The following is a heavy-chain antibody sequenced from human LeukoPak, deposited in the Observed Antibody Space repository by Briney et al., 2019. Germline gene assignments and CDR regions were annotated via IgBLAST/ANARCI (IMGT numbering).Heavy chain of an antibody. J-gene: IGHJ4*02. CDR2: IYHSGST. Sequence: SETLSLTCTVSGYSISSGYYWGWIRQPPGKGLEWIGSIYHSGSTYYNPSLKSRVTISVDTSKNQFSLKLSSVTAADTAVYYCAAYCGGDCHSDTNFDYWGQGTLVTVSS. CDR3: AAYCGGDCHSDTNFDY. CDR1: GYSISSGYY. V-gene: IGHV4-38-2*02. D-gene: IGHD2-21*01.